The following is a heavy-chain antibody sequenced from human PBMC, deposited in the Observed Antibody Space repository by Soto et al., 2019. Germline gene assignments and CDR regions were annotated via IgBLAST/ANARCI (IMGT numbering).Heavy chain of an antibody. CDR1: GYTFTGYY. J-gene: IGHJ4*02. CDR3: ARLAGYSSSWYLAYFDY. V-gene: IGHV1-2*04. D-gene: IGHD6-13*01. Sequence: ASVKVSCKASGYTFTGYYMHWVRQAPGQGLEWMGWINPNSGGTNYAQKFQGWVTMTRDTSISTAYMELSRLRSDDTAVYYCARLAGYSSSWYLAYFDYWGQGTLVTVS. CDR2: INPNSGGT.